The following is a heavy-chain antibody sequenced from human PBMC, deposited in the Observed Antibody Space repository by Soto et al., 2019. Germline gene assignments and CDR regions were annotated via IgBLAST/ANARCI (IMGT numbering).Heavy chain of an antibody. D-gene: IGHD3-9*01. CDR3: ARSPQNYDILTGYYSNAFDI. CDR2: ISGSGGST. V-gene: IGHV3-23*01. Sequence: GGSLRLSCAAYGFTFSSYSMSWVRQAPGKGLEWVSAISGSGGSTYYADSVKGRFTISRDNSKNTLYLQMNSLRAEDTAVYYCARSPQNYDILTGYYSNAFDIWGQGTMVTVSS. J-gene: IGHJ3*02. CDR1: GFTFSSYS.